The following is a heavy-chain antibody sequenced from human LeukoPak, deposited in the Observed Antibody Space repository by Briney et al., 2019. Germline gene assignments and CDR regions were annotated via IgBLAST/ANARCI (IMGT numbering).Heavy chain of an antibody. CDR3: ARDPFSGNYYDSSGYYYAD. CDR1: GYTFTSYG. V-gene: IGHV1-18*01. D-gene: IGHD3-22*01. J-gene: IGHJ4*02. CDR2: ISAYNGNT. Sequence: GASVKVSCKASGYTFTSYGISWVRQAPGQGLEWMGWISAYNGNTNYAQKLQGRVTMTTDTSSGTAYLELRSLRSDDTAVHYCARDPFSGNYYDSSGYYYADWGQGTLVTVSS.